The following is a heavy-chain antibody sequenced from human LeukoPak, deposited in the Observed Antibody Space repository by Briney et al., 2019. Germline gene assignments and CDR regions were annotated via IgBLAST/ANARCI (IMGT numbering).Heavy chain of an antibody. CDR3: AREKGGTVTTESNAFDI. Sequence: APVKVSCKASGYTFTSYYMHWVRQASGQGLEWMGIINPSGGSTSYAQKFQGRVTMTRDTSTSTVYMELSSLRSEDTAVYYCAREKGGTVTTESNAFDIWGQGTMVTVSS. J-gene: IGHJ3*02. CDR2: INPSGGST. CDR1: GYTFTSYY. V-gene: IGHV1-46*01. D-gene: IGHD4-17*01.